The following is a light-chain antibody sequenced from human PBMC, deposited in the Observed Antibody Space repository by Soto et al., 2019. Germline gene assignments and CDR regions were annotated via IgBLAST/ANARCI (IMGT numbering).Light chain of an antibody. J-gene: IGKJ1*01. CDR1: QSISSW. CDR2: KAS. V-gene: IGKV1-5*03. Sequence: DIPMTQSPSTLSASVGDRVTITCRASQSISSWLAWYQQKPGKAPKLLIYKASSLESGVPLRFSGSGSGTEFTLTISSLQPDDFATYYCQQYNSYWTFGQGTKVEIK. CDR3: QQYNSYWT.